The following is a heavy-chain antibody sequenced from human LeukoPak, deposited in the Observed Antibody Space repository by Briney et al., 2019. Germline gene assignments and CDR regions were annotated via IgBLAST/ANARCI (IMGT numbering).Heavy chain of an antibody. J-gene: IGHJ4*02. CDR2: IYHSGSP. V-gene: IGHV4-4*02. CDR1: GGSISSNNW. D-gene: IGHD1-1*01. CDR3: ARVNINNWHSCDY. Sequence: SETLSLTCAVSGGSISSNNWWGWVRPPPGKGLEWIREIYHSGSPNYNPSLKSRVTISVDKSRNHFSLNLSSVTAADTAVYYCARVNINNWHSCDYWGQGTLVTVSS.